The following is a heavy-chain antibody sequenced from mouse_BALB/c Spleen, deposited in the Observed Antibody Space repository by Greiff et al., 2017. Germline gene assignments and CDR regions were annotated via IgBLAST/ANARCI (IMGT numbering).Heavy chain of an antibody. D-gene: IGHD1-1*01. CDR1: GFTFSSYG. V-gene: IGHV5-6-3*01. CDR3: ARDGDYYGSSYDY. CDR2: INSNGGST. J-gene: IGHJ2*01. Sequence: DVMLVESGGGLVQPGGSLKLSCAASGFTFSSYGMSWVRQTPDKRLELVATINSNGGSTYYPDSVKGRFTISRDNAKNTLYLQMSSLKSEDTAMYYCARDGDYYGSSYDYWGQGTTLTVSS.